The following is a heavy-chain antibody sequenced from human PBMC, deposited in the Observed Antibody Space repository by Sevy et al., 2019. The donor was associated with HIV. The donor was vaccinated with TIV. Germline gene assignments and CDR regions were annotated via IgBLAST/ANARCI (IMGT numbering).Heavy chain of an antibody. CDR1: GYTFTTYG. CDR3: ARKKNLGEPSDP. D-gene: IGHD3-16*01. V-gene: IGHV1-18*01. J-gene: IGHJ5*02. CDR2: INTYNGNT. Sequence: ASVKVSCKPSGYTFTTYGITWVLQAPGQGLEWMGWINTYNGNTNYAQKFQGRVTMTRDTSTSTAYMELRSLTSDDTAVYYCARKKNLGEPSDPWGQRTLVTVSS.